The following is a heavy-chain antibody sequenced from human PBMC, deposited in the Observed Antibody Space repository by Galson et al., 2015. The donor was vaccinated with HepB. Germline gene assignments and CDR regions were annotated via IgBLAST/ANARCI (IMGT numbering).Heavy chain of an antibody. CDR2: ISYDGNKK. D-gene: IGHD6-19*01. J-gene: IGHJ3*02. Sequence: SLRLSCAASGFTFSSYAMHWVRQAPGKGLECVAVISYDGNKKYYADSVKGRFTISRDNSKNTLNLRMNSLRAADTAVYYCARLRAMGVAVAGTYSQDDAFDIWGQGTMVTVSS. CDR3: ARLRAMGVAVAGTYSQDDAFDI. CDR1: GFTFSSYA. V-gene: IGHV3-30-3*01.